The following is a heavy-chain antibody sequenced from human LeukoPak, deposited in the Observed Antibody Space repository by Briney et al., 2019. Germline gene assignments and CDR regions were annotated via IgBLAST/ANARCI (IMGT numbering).Heavy chain of an antibody. Sequence: PGGSLRLSCAASGFTFSSYGMHWVRQAPGKGLEWVAVISYDGSNKYYADSVKGRFTISRDNSKNTLYLQMNSLRAEDTAVYYCAKQRGSGSDYKYWYFDLWGRGTLVTVSS. V-gene: IGHV3-30*18. CDR1: GFTFSSYG. J-gene: IGHJ2*01. CDR3: AKQRGSGSDYKYWYFDL. CDR2: ISYDGSNK. D-gene: IGHD3-10*01.